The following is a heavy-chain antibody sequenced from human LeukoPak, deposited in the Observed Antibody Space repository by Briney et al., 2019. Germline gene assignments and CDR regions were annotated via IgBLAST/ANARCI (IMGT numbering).Heavy chain of an antibody. CDR2: ISAYNGNT. J-gene: IGHJ5*02. Sequence: ASVTVSCKASGYTFTSYGISWVRQAPGQGLEWMGWISAYNGNTNYAQKLQGRVTMTTDTSTSTAYMELRSLRSDDTAVYYCARSPPATTMVRGVSTWFDPWGQGTLVTVSS. D-gene: IGHD3-10*01. CDR3: ARSPPATTMVRGVSTWFDP. V-gene: IGHV1-18*01. CDR1: GYTFTSYG.